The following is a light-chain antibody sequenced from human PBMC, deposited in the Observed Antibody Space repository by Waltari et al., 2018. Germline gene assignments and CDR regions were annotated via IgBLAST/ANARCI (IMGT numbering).Light chain of an antibody. V-gene: IGKV4-1*01. CDR1: QSVLYSPNNKNY. CDR2: WAS. Sequence: DIVMTQSPDSLAVSLGERATIDCKSSQSVLYSPNNKNYLAWYQQQPGQPPKLLIYWASTRESGVPDRCSGSGSGTDFTLTISSLQAEDVSVYYCQQYYNTPFTFGQGTRLEIK. CDR3: QQYYNTPFT. J-gene: IGKJ5*01.